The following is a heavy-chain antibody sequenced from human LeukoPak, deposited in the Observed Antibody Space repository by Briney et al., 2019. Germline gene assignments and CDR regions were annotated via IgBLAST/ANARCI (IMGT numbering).Heavy chain of an antibody. V-gene: IGHV3-74*01. CDR3: ARGKSGVVDY. CDR2: INGDGSST. CDR1: GFTFSPYW. J-gene: IGHJ4*02. Sequence: GGSLRLSCAASGFTFSPYWTHWVRQAPGKGLVWVSRINGDGSSTSYADSVKGRVTISRDNAKNTLYLQMNSLRAEDTAVFYCARGKSGVVDYWGQGTLVTVSS. D-gene: IGHD3-3*01.